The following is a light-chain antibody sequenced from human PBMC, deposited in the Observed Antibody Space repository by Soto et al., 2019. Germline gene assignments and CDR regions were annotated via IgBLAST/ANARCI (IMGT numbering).Light chain of an antibody. J-gene: IGKJ5*01. CDR2: GAS. Sequence: EVVLTQSPGTLSLSPGDRGALSCRASQTVSSSYLAWYQQKPGQAPRLLIYGASSRATGIPDRFSGSGSGTDFTLTISRLEPEDFAVYYCQQYGSSPSITFGRGTRLEIK. CDR1: QTVSSSY. CDR3: QQYGSSPSIT. V-gene: IGKV3-20*01.